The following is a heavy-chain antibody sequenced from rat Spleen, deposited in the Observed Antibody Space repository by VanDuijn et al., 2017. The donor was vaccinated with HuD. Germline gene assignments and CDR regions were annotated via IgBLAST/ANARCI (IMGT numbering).Heavy chain of an antibody. D-gene: IGHD1-11*01. V-gene: IGHV5-29*01. Sequence: EVQLVESGGGLVQPGRSLKVSCEASGFTFSNYGMAWVRQAPTKGLEWVATINYDATSTHYRDSVKGRFTISRDNAKSTLFLHMDNLRSEDTATYYCTRHGGLRNWFAYWGQGTLVTVSS. CDR3: TRHGGLRNWFAY. J-gene: IGHJ3*01. CDR1: GFTFSNYG. CDR2: INYDATST.